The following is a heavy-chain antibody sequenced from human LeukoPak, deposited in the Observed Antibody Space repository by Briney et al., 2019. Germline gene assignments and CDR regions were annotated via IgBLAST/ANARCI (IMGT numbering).Heavy chain of an antibody. CDR1: GGSIINSY. D-gene: IGHD3-10*01. Sequence: SETLSLTCTVSGGSIINSYWSWIRQAPGKGLEWIGYIYYDGSTYYNPSLRSRVTISVDTSENHFSLKLSSVTAGDTAVYYCARFGYYGFDYWGQGALVTVSS. CDR3: ARFGYYGFDY. CDR2: IYYDGST. V-gene: IGHV4-59*01. J-gene: IGHJ4*02.